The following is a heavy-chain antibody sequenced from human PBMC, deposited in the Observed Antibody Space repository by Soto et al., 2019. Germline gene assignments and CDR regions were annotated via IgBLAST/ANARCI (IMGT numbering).Heavy chain of an antibody. CDR1: GYTFTSYH. V-gene: IGHV1-46*01. J-gene: IGHJ4*02. Sequence: ASVKVSCKASGYTFTSYHIDWVRQAPGQGLEWMGKISPSGDRTWYAQKYRGRVTMTRDTSTSTDYMELGSLRFEDTAVYYCARDGGNYGDDDHWGQGTLVTVSS. D-gene: IGHD4-17*01. CDR2: ISPSGDRT. CDR3: ARDGGNYGDDDH.